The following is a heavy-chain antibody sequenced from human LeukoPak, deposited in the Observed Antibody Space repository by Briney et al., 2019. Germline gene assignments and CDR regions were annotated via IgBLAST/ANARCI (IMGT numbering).Heavy chain of an antibody. Sequence: PSETLSLTCTVSGDSIRGFYWSWVRQPAGQGLEYIGHMYISGSTTYNPSLKSRVTMSVDLAKNEVSLKLTSVTAAGTAIYFCASLDGETFAHWGRGTLVLVSS. CDR2: MYISGST. CDR1: GDSIRGFY. J-gene: IGHJ4*02. D-gene: IGHD3-3*01. CDR3: ASLDGETFAH. V-gene: IGHV4-4*07.